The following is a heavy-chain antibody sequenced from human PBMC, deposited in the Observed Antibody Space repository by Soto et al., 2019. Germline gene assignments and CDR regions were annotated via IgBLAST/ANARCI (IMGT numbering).Heavy chain of an antibody. Sequence: QVQLVESGGGVVQPGRSLRLSCAASGFTFSSYGMHWVRQAPGKGLEWVAVISYDGSNKYYADSVKGRFTISRDNSKNTLYLQMNSLRAEDTAVYYCVKVSPDHPHYYYGMDVWGQGTTVTVSS. V-gene: IGHV3-30*18. CDR2: ISYDGSNK. CDR3: VKVSPDHPHYYYGMDV. CDR1: GFTFSSYG. J-gene: IGHJ6*02.